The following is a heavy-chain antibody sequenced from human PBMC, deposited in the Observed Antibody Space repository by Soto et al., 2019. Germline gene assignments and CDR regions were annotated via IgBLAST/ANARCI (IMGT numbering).Heavy chain of an antibody. CDR1: SGPSSSHN. CDR3: VRQGIDYLHGLVDA. J-gene: IGHJ6*02. Sequence: QVHVQQSGPGLVKPSETLSLSCTVSSGPSSSHNWGWIRQPPGRGLEWIGYVYYTGGTSYNPSLKSRVTLSADTSTNHISLTLSSVTAADTAVYYCVRQGIDYLHGLVDAWGQGTTVSVSS. V-gene: IGHV4-59*08. CDR2: VYYTGGT. D-gene: IGHD1-26*01.